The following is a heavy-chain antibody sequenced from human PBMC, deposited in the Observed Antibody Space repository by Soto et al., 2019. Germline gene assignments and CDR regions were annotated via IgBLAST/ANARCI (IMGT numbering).Heavy chain of an antibody. J-gene: IGHJ4*02. Sequence: EVQLVESGGGLVKPGGSLRLSCAASGFTFSNAWMNWVRQAPGKGLEWVGRIKSKTDGGTTDYAAPVKGRFTISRDDSKNTLYLQMNSLKTEDTAVYYCTTEYVQWLVDDFDYWGQGTLVTVSS. V-gene: IGHV3-15*07. CDR3: TTEYVQWLVDDFDY. D-gene: IGHD6-19*01. CDR2: IKSKTDGGTT. CDR1: GFTFSNAW.